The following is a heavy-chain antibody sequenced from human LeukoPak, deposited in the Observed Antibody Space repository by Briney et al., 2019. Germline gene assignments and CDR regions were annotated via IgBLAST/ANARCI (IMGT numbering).Heavy chain of an antibody. D-gene: IGHD5-12*01. J-gene: IGHJ6*02. V-gene: IGHV4-59*08. CDR2: IYYTGST. Sequence: SETLSLTCSVSGGSISTYFWSWIRQPPGKGLEWIGYIYYTGSTKYNPSLKSRVTISVDTSKNQFSLKLSSVTAADTAVYYCARSYSGCDSVPGRGVYYYYGMDVWGQGTTVTVSS. CDR1: GGSISTYF. CDR3: ARSYSGCDSVPGRGVYYYYGMDV.